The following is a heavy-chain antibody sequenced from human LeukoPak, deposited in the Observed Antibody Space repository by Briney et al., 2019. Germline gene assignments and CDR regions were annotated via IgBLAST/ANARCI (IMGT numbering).Heavy chain of an antibody. CDR1: GYTFTSYY. V-gene: IGHV1-46*01. Sequence: ASVKVSCKASGYTFTSYYMHWVRQAPGQGLEWMGIINPSGGSTSYAQKFQGRVTMTRDTSTSTVYMELSSLRSEDTAVYYCARSTFTMVRGVRTPSWFDPWGQGTLVTVSS. D-gene: IGHD3-10*01. CDR2: INPSGGST. CDR3: ARSTFTMVRGVRTPSWFDP. J-gene: IGHJ5*02.